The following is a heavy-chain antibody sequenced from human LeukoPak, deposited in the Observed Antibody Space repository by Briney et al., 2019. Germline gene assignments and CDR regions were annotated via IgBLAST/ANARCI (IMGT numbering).Heavy chain of an antibody. CDR2: INHSGST. Sequence: SETLSLTCAVYGGSFSGYYWSWIRQPPGKGLEWIGEINHSGSTNYNPSLKSRVTISVDTSKNQFSLKLSSVTAADTAVYYCARGRNTRNYYDSRGSFVFDPWGQGTLVTVSS. CDR1: GGSFSGYY. V-gene: IGHV4-34*01. D-gene: IGHD3-22*01. J-gene: IGHJ5*02. CDR3: ARGRNTRNYYDSRGSFVFDP.